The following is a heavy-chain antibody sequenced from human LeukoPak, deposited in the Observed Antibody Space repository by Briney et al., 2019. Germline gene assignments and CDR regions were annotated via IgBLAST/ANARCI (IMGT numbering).Heavy chain of an antibody. CDR2: ISAYNGNT. V-gene: IGHV1-18*04. CDR1: GYTFTGYY. CDR3: ARDWGIVGATTRGPVNWFDP. D-gene: IGHD1-26*01. J-gene: IGHJ5*02. Sequence: ASVKVSCKASGYTFTGYYMHWVRQAPGQGLEWMGWISAYNGNTNYAQKLQGRVTMTTDTSTSTAYMELRSLRSDDTAVYYCARDWGIVGATTRGPVNWFDPWGQGTLVTVSS.